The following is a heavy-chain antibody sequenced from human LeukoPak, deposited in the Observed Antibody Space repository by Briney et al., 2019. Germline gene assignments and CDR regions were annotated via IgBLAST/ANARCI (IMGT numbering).Heavy chain of an antibody. V-gene: IGHV3-30*18. CDR2: ISYDGSNK. CDR1: GFTFSSYG. D-gene: IGHD7-27*01. CDR3: AKDGGLWVSAHWGDS. Sequence: GGSLRLSCAASGFTFSSYGMHWVRQAPGKGLEWVAVISYDGSNKYYADSVKGRFTISRDNSKNTLYLQMNSLRAEDTAVYYCAKDGGLWVSAHWGDSWGRGTLVTVSS. J-gene: IGHJ4*02.